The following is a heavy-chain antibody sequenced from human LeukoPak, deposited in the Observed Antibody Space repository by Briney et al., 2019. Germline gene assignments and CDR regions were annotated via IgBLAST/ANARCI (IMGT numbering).Heavy chain of an antibody. D-gene: IGHD3-22*01. CDR3: ARGPHYHHSTGHFSY. CDR1: GFTFSRYA. J-gene: IGHJ4*02. Sequence: PGGSLRLSCAASGFTFSRYAMSWVRQAPGKGLEWVSAISGSGGSTYYADSVKGRFTISRDNSKNTMYLQMNSLRAEDTAVYYCARGPHYHHSTGHFSYWGQGTLVTVSS. CDR2: ISGSGGST. V-gene: IGHV3-23*01.